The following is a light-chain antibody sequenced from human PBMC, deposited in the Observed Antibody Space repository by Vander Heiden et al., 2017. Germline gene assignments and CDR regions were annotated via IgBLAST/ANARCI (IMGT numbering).Light chain of an antibody. Sequence: ELVMTQSPATLSVSPGERVTLSCRASQSISSHLAWYQQKPGQAPRLLIYGAFIRASGIPTSFSGGGSGTDFTLTINALQSEDFAVYYCQQYDNWPLTFGGGTKVEIK. V-gene: IGKV3-15*01. CDR1: QSISSH. CDR3: QQYDNWPLT. J-gene: IGKJ4*01. CDR2: GAF.